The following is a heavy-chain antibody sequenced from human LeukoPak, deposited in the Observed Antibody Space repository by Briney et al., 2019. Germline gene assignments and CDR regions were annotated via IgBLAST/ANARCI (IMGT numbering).Heavy chain of an antibody. CDR1: GDSMSSYF. D-gene: IGHD4-17*01. CDR2: NHDSGTT. Sequence: SETLSLICTVSGDSMSSYFWSWIRQPPGKGLEWIAYNHDSGTTNYNPSLKSRVTTSIDTSKNQFSLKLDSVTPADTAVYYCARSRGGFGDYGSWFDPWGQGTLVTVSS. CDR3: ARSRGGFGDYGSWFDP. V-gene: IGHV4-59*01. J-gene: IGHJ5*02.